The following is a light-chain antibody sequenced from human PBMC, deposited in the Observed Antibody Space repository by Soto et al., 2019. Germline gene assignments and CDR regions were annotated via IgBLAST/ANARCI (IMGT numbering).Light chain of an antibody. Sequence: SYELTQAPSVSVAPGPRARITCAGNKLADKSVHWYPQKPGQAPGLVVYDDRDRPSWVPERFSGTNSDNVAALTIFRVEAGDEADYFCQVWDSDSDHGVFGVGTKLTVL. CDR3: QVWDSDSDHGV. J-gene: IGLJ3*02. CDR1: KLADKS. V-gene: IGLV3-21*02. CDR2: DDR.